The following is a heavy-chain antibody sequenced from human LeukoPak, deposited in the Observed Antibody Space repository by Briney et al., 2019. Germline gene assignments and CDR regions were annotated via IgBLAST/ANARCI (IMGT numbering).Heavy chain of an antibody. D-gene: IGHD3-10*01. CDR2: IIPIFGTA. CDR1: GGTFSSYA. V-gene: IGHV1-69*06. J-gene: IGHJ6*03. CDR3: AREFRHVLLWFGELNYYYYYMDV. Sequence: SVKVSCKASGGTFSSYAISWVRQAPGQGLEWMGGIIPIFGTANYAQKFQGRVTITADKSTSTAYMELSSLRSEDTAVYYCAREFRHVLLWFGELNYYYYYMDVWGKGTTVTVSS.